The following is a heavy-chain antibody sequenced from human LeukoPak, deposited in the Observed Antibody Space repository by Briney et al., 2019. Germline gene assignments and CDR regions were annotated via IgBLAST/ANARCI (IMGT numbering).Heavy chain of an antibody. CDR1: GFSLSTSGMC. V-gene: IGHV2-70*11. J-gene: IGHJ3*02. CDR3: ARIRTGTHAFDI. CDR2: IDWDDDK. Sequence: SGPALVKPTQTLTLTCTFSGFSLSTSGMCVSWIRQPPGKALEWLARIDWDDDKYYSTSLKTRLTISKDTSKNQVVLTMTNVDPVDTATYYCARIRTGTHAFDIWGQGTIVTVSS. D-gene: IGHD2-8*02.